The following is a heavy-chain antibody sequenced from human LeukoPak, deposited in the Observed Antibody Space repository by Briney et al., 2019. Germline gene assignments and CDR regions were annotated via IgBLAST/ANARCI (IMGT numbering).Heavy chain of an antibody. V-gene: IGHV4-31*11. Sequence: SETLSLTCAVYGGSFSGYYWSWIRQHPGKGLEWVGYIYYSGSTYYNPSLKSRVTISVDTSKNQFSLKLSSVTAADTAVYYCARNYGMSSGYFYWGQGTLVTVSS. CDR2: IYYSGST. D-gene: IGHD3-22*01. CDR1: GGSFSGYY. J-gene: IGHJ4*02. CDR3: ARNYGMSSGYFY.